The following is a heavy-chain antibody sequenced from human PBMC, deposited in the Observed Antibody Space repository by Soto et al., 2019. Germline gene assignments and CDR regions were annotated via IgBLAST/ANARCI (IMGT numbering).Heavy chain of an antibody. D-gene: IGHD1-1*01. Sequence: QLQLQESGPGLVKPSETLSLTCTVSGGSISSTRYYWGWIRQPPGKGLEWIGTTYYTGSTYYNPSLKSRVTISVDMSKNQFSLKVRSVTAADTAVYYCVSGPGTTADYWGQGTVVTVSS. V-gene: IGHV4-39*01. CDR1: GGSISSTRYY. CDR2: TYYTGST. CDR3: VSGPGTTADY. J-gene: IGHJ4*02.